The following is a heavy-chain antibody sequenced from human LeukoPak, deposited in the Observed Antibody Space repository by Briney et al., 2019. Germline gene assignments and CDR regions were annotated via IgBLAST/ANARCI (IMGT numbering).Heavy chain of an antibody. Sequence: ASVKVSCKASGYTFTGYYMHWVRQAPGQGREWMGWINPNSGGTNYAQKFQGRVTMTRDTSISTAYMELSRLRSDDTAVYYCARAGGCSSSWSQGYWGQGTLVTVSS. CDR1: GYTFTGYY. CDR3: ARAGGCSSSWSQGY. J-gene: IGHJ4*02. V-gene: IGHV1-2*02. D-gene: IGHD6-13*01. CDR2: INPNSGGT.